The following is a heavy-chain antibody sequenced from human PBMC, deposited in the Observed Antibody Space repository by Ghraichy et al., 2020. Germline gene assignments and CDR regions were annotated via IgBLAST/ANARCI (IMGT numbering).Heavy chain of an antibody. V-gene: IGHV3-7*01. CDR1: GFSFSSYW. CDR3: AKYGYSSSWYFDY. CDR2: IKQDGSEK. J-gene: IGHJ4*02. Sequence: GGSLRLSCAASGFSFSSYWMSWVRQAPGKGLEWVANIKQDGSEKYYVDSVKGRFTISRDNAKNSLYLQMNSLRAEDTAVYYCAKYGYSSSWYFDYWGQGTLVTVSS. D-gene: IGHD6-13*01.